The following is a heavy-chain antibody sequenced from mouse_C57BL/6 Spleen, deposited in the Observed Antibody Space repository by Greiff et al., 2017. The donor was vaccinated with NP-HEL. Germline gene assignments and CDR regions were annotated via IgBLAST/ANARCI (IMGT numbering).Heavy chain of an antibody. CDR2: INLKNGGT. J-gene: IGHJ3*01. Sequence: EVQLQQSGPELVKPGASVTMSCKASGYTFPDYNMHWVKQSHGKSLAWMGNINLKNGGTSYNQKFKGKATLTVNKSSSTAYMELRSLTSEDSAGYYCAGDPWFAYWGQGTLVTVSA. V-gene: IGHV1-22*01. CDR3: AGDPWFAY. CDR1: GYTFPDYN.